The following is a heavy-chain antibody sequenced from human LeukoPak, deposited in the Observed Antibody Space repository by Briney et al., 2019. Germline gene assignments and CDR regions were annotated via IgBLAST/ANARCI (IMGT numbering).Heavy chain of an antibody. CDR2: MYNSGNT. CDR3: ARKDGDY. J-gene: IGHJ4*02. Sequence: PSETLSLTCTVSGASLSSYHWSWIRQPPGKGLEWIGYMYNSGNTNYNPSLKSRVTMSLDTSKNQFSLKLSSVTAADTAIYYCARKDGDYWGQGTLVIFSS. CDR1: GASLSSYH. V-gene: IGHV4-59*01. D-gene: IGHD5-24*01.